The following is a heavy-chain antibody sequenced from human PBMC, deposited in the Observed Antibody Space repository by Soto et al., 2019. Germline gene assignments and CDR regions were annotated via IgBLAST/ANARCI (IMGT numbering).Heavy chain of an antibody. CDR3: ARQGKVATTRGAVYYYYYGMDV. CDR1: GYSFTSYW. D-gene: IGHD5-12*01. J-gene: IGHJ6*02. Sequence: GESLKISCKGSGYSFTSYWIGWVRQMPGKGLEWMGIIYPGDSDTRYSPSFQGQVTISADKSISTAYLQWSSLKASDTAMYYCARQGKVATTRGAVYYYYYGMDVWGQGTTVTVSS. V-gene: IGHV5-51*01. CDR2: IYPGDSDT.